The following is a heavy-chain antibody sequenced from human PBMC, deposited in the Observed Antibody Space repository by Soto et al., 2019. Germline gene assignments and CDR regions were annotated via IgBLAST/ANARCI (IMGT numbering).Heavy chain of an antibody. Sequence: EVQLVESGGGLVKPGGSLRLSCAASGFTFSSYSMNWVRQAPGKGLEWVSSISSSSSYIYYADSVNGRFTISRDNAKNSLYLQMNSLRAEDTAVYYCARDLDTYIDYWGQGTLVAVSS. CDR1: GFTFSSYS. V-gene: IGHV3-21*01. CDR3: ARDLDTYIDY. CDR2: ISSSSSYI. D-gene: IGHD5-18*01. J-gene: IGHJ4*02.